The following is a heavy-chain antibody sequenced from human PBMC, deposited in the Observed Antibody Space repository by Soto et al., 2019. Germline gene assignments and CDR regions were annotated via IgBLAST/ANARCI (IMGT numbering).Heavy chain of an antibody. J-gene: IGHJ4*02. Sequence: QVQLQESGPGLVKPSETLSLTCRVSGGSMSGYYWSWVRLAPGQGLEWIGYVYYTGSTNNNPSLQSRVSISVDTSNTYFSLSLSRVTAEDTAVYFCARSIAVPSGHIDHWGQGIRVTISS. CDR3: ARSIAVPSGHIDH. V-gene: IGHV4-59*01. CDR1: GGSMSGYY. CDR2: VYYTGST. D-gene: IGHD6-6*01.